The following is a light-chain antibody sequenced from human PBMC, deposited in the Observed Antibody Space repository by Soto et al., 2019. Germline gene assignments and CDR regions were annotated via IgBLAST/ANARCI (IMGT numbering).Light chain of an antibody. J-gene: IGKJ4*01. CDR2: WAS. CDR3: QQYFSPLSLT. V-gene: IGKV4-1*01. Sequence: DIVMTQSPDSLAVSLGERATMNCRSSQSLFYNSNNKTFLAWCQQKPAQPPKLLIYWASTRESGVPDRFSGSGSVTDFTLTISTLQAEDVAVYYCQQYFSPLSLTFGGGTKVDIK. CDR1: QSLFYNSNNKTF.